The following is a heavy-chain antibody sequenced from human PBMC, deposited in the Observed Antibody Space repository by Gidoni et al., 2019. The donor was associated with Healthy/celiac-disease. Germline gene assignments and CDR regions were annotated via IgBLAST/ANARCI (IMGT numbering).Heavy chain of an antibody. CDR1: GCTLSSYG. J-gene: IGHJ4*02. D-gene: IGHD3-10*02. CDR2: IWYDGSKK. V-gene: IGHV3-33*01. CDR3: ASGQVHEYGDYVLDY. Sequence: QGQLVESGGGVVQPGRSLRLAWAAAGCTLSSYGLHWVRQAPGKGLVWVAVIWYDGSKKYYADSVKGRFTISRDNSKNPLYLYMNSLRAEDTAVYSCASGQVHEYGDYVLDYWGQGTLVTVSS.